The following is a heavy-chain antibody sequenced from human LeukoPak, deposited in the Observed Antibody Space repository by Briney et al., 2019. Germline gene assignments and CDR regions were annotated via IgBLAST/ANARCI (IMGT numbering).Heavy chain of an antibody. CDR1: GLSFTNYA. CDR3: AKGAAAGKVDWFDP. D-gene: IGHD6-13*01. J-gene: IGHJ5*02. V-gene: IGHV3-23*01. CDR2: ATGNGGA. Sequence: GGSLRLSCEASGLSFTNYAMMWVRQATGKGLQWISNATGNGGAQYAVSGEGRFIISRDMSKNTMCLQMYSLRAEDTAVYYCAKGAAAGKVDWFDPWGQGTLATVSS.